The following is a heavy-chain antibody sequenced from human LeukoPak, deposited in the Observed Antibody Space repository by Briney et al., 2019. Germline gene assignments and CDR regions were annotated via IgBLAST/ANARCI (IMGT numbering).Heavy chain of an antibody. CDR3: ARGGSSWAFDY. J-gene: IGHJ4*02. CDR1: GGSISSYY. CDR2: IYYSGST. Sequence: SETLSLTCTVSGGSISSYYWSWIRQPPGKGLEWLGYIYYSGSTNYNPSLKSRVTIPVDTSKNQFSLKLSSVTAADTAVYYCARGGSSWAFDYWGQGTLVTVSS. V-gene: IGHV4-59*12. D-gene: IGHD6-13*01.